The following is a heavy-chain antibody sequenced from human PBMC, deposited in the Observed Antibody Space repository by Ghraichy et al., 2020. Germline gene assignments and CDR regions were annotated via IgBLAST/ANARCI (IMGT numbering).Heavy chain of an antibody. CDR2: ISYDGIHK. CDR1: GFTFRSNA. V-gene: IGHV3-30*18. CDR3: AKDMATKYCIDY. D-gene: IGHD5-24*01. J-gene: IGHJ4*02. Sequence: LTCAASGFTFRSNAMHWVRQAPGKGLEWVAFISYDGIHKYYTDSVRGRFTISRDNSKNTLFLQMNSLRTEDTAVYYCAKDMATKYCIDYWGQGILVTVSS.